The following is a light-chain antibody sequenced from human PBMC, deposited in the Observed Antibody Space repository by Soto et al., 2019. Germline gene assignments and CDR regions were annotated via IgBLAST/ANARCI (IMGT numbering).Light chain of an antibody. V-gene: IGKV3-20*01. Sequence: EIVLTQSPGTLSLSPGERSTLSCRASERLSSVYLAWYQQIPGQPPRLLIYGASNRATGIPDRFSGSGSGTDFTLIINRLEPEDVALYYCQQYGGSPRITFGQGTRLEIK. CDR1: ERLSSVY. CDR2: GAS. J-gene: IGKJ5*01. CDR3: QQYGGSPRIT.